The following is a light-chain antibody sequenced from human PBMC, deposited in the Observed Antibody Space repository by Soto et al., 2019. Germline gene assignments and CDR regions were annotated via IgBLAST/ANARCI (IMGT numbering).Light chain of an antibody. J-gene: IGLJ1*01. CDR3: RSYTSSSTT. CDR1: SSDVGGYNY. V-gene: IGLV2-14*01. Sequence: QSALTQPASVSGSPGQSITISCTGTSSDVGGYNYVSWYQQHPGKAPKLMIYEVSNRPSGVSNRFSGSKSGNTASLTISGLQAEDEADYYCRSYTSSSTTFGTGTKVTVL. CDR2: EVS.